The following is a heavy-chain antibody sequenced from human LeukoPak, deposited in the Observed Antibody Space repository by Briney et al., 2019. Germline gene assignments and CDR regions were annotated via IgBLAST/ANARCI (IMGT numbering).Heavy chain of an antibody. V-gene: IGHV3-66*01. CDR2: IYSGGST. CDR1: GFTVSSNY. CDR3: ARVMSGSYRGEFDY. J-gene: IGHJ4*02. D-gene: IGHD1-26*01. Sequence: GGSLRLSCAASGFTVSSNYMSWVRQAPGKGLEWVSVIYSGGSTYYADSVKGRFTISRDNAKNSLYLQMNSLRAEDTAVYYCARVMSGSYRGEFDYWGQGTLVTVSS.